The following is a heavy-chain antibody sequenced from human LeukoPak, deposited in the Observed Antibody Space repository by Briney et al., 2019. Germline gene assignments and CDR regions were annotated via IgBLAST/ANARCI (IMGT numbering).Heavy chain of an antibody. CDR2: IYYSGST. CDR1: GGSISSGGYY. Sequence: PSETLSLTCTVSGGSISSGGYYWSWIRQHPGKGLEWIGYIYYSGSTYYNPSLKSRVIISVDTSKNQFSLKLSSVTAADTAVYYCARDRAQEYYDYVWGSYSYWFDPWGQGTLVTVSS. V-gene: IGHV4-31*03. J-gene: IGHJ5*02. D-gene: IGHD3-16*01. CDR3: ARDRAQEYYDYVWGSYSYWFDP.